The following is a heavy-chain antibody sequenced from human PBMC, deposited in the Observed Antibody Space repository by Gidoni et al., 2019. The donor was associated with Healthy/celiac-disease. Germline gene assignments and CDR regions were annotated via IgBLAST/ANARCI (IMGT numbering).Heavy chain of an antibody. CDR1: GFTFVSYG. J-gene: IGHJ4*02. CDR2: ISYDGSNK. Sequence: QEQLVASGGGGVGPGRSLGLSWAASGFTFVSYGMHWVRRAPGKGLEWVAVISYDGSNKYYADSVKGRFTISRDNSKNTLYLQMNSLRAEDTAVYYCAKLLGASIGSYGDYWGQGTLVTVSS. V-gene: IGHV3-30*18. CDR3: AKLLGASIGSYGDY. D-gene: IGHD1-26*01.